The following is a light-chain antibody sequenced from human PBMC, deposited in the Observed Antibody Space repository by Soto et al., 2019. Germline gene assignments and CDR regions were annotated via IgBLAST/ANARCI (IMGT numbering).Light chain of an antibody. CDR2: LGD. CDR3: AAWDDNLNAYV. V-gene: IGLV1-47*02. CDR1: TSNIGTLY. Sequence: QSVLTQPPSASSTPGQTVTISCSGSTSNIGTLYVYWYQHLPGTAPKLLIYLGDQRASGVSDRFSGSKSGTSASLAINGLRSDDDADYYCAAWDDNLNAYVFGSGTKVTVL. J-gene: IGLJ1*01.